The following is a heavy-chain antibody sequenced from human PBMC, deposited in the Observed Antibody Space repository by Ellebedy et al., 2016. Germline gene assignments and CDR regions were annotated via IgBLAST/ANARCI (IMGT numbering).Heavy chain of an antibody. D-gene: IGHD6-6*01. Sequence: ASVKVSCKVSGYTLTELSMHWVRQAPGKGLEWMGGFDPEDGETIYAQKFQGRVTMTEDTSTDTAYMELSSLRSEDTAVYYCATEPSSSGRYYYGMDVWGQGTTVTVSS. CDR2: FDPEDGET. J-gene: IGHJ6*02. CDR1: GYTLTELS. CDR3: ATEPSSSGRYYYGMDV. V-gene: IGHV1-24*01.